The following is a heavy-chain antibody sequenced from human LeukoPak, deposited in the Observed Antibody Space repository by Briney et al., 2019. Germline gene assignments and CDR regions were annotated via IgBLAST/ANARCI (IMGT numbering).Heavy chain of an antibody. Sequence: SETLSLTRTVSGGSISSYYWSWIRQPAGKGLEWIGRIYTSGSTNYNPSLKSRVTMSVDTSKNQFSLKLSSVTAADTALYYCAREAYSSSSFALDYCGQGTMVTVSS. CDR3: AREAYSSSSFALDY. D-gene: IGHD6-13*01. J-gene: IGHJ4*02. CDR2: IYTSGST. V-gene: IGHV4-4*07. CDR1: GGSISSYY.